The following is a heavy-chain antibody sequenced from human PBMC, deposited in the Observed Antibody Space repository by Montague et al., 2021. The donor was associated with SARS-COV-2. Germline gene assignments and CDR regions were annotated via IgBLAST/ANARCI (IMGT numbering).Heavy chain of an antibody. Sequence: CAISGDSVSTHSGDWVWMRQSPSRGLEWLGRTYCRSQWYNDYAVXLKTRITITPDTSKNLFSLQLRSVTPDDTAVYYCARMAVAPRPGAYYGMDVWGQGTTVTVSS. CDR3: ARMAVAPRPGAYYGMDV. D-gene: IGHD6-6*01. CDR2: TYCRSQWYN. V-gene: IGHV6-1*01. J-gene: IGHJ6*02. CDR1: GDSVSTHSGD.